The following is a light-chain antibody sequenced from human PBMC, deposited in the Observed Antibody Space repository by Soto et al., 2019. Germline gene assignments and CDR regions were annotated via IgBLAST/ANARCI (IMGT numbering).Light chain of an antibody. V-gene: IGKV1-6*02. CDR1: QGIRDD. J-gene: IGKJ4*01. Sequence: IQMTQSPSSLSAYVGDRVTITCRASQGIRDDLGWYQQKPGRAPRLLIYGASSLQSGVPARFSGSGSGTEFTLTISSLQSEDFAVYYCQQYNNWPLTFGGGTKVDIK. CDR2: GAS. CDR3: QQYNNWPLT.